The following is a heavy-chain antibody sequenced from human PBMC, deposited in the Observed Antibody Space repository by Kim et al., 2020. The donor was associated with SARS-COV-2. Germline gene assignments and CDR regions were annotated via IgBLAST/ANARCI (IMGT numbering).Heavy chain of an antibody. CDR3: ARDNGYTMEY. J-gene: IGHJ4*02. V-gene: IGHV1-3*01. Sequence: TKYSQNCQGRITITSDTSASTGYMDLSSLTSEDTAMYYCARDNGYTMEYWGQGPLVTVSS. CDR2: T. D-gene: IGHD5-12*01.